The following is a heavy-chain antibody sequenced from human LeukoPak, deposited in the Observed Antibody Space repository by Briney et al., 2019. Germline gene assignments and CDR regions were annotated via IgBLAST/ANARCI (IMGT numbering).Heavy chain of an antibody. CDR3: AGDWLSQFDY. CDR2: ISYDGSNK. CDR1: GFTFSSYA. J-gene: IGHJ4*02. Sequence: GRSLRLPCAASGFTFSSYAMHWVRQAPGKGLEWVAVISYDGSNKYYADSVKGRFTISRDNSKNTLYLQMNSLRAEDTAVYYCAGDWLSQFDYWGQGTLVTVSS. D-gene: IGHD3-9*01. V-gene: IGHV3-30*04.